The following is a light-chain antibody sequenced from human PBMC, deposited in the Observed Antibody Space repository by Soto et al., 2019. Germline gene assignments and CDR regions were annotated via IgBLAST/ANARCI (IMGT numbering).Light chain of an antibody. V-gene: IGKV1-5*01. CDR3: RQYDTFLYT. CDR1: QSISNW. J-gene: IGKJ2*01. Sequence: DIQMTQSPSTLSASVGERITITCRASQSISNWLAWYQQKPGKAPKLLIYDASTLESGVPSRFSGSGSGTEVTLTVSSLQPDDFATYYCRQYDTFLYTFGQGTKLEIK. CDR2: DAS.